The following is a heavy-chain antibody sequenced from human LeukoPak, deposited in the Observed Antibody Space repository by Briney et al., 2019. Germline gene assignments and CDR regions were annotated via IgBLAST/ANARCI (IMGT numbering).Heavy chain of an antibody. Sequence: PSETLSLTCTVSGGSISSYYWSWIRQPAGKGLEWIGRIYISGSTNYNPSLKSRVTMSVDTSKNQFSLKLSSVTAADTAVYYCARDRGTWNDDGFDYWGQGTLVTDSS. V-gene: IGHV4-4*07. D-gene: IGHD1-1*01. CDR2: IYISGST. CDR1: GGSISSYY. J-gene: IGHJ4*02. CDR3: ARDRGTWNDDGFDY.